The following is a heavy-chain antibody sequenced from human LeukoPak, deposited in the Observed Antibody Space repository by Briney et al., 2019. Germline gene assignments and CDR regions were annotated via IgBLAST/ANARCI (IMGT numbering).Heavy chain of an antibody. J-gene: IGHJ6*04. V-gene: IGHV4-34*01. CDR1: GGSFSGYY. D-gene: IGHD5-18*01. Sequence: PSETLSLTCAVYGGSFSGYYWSWIRQPPGKGLEWIGEINHSGSTNYNPSLKSRVTISVDTSKNQFSLKLSSVTAADTAAYYCARAPNSGYSYRSGMYYYYGMDVWGKGTTVTVSS. CDR3: ARAPNSGYSYRSGMYYYYGMDV. CDR2: INHSGST.